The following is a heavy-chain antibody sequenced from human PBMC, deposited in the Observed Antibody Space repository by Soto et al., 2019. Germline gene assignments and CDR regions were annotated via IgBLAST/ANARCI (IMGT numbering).Heavy chain of an antibody. CDR3: ARGKRFFDY. V-gene: IGHV3-53*01. CDR2: IYSGGST. Sequence: GSLSLSCAASAFTVSTNHMSWVRQAPGKGLEWVSVIYSGGSTYYADSVKGRFTISRDNSKNTLYLQMNSLRAEDTAVYYCARGKRFFDYWGQGTLVTVSS. J-gene: IGHJ4*02. CDR1: AFTVSTNH.